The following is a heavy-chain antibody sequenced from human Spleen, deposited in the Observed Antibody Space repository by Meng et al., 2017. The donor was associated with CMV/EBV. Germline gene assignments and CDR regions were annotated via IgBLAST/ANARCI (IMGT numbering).Heavy chain of an antibody. Sequence: GESLKISCAASGFTFSSYGMHWVRQAPGKGLEWVAVIWYDGSNKYYADSVKGRFTISRDNSKNTLYLQMNSLRAEDTAVYYCANARGNYLYYGMDVWGQGTTVTVSS. CDR1: GFTFSSYG. J-gene: IGHJ6*02. D-gene: IGHD3-16*01. CDR3: ANARGNYLYYGMDV. V-gene: IGHV3-33*06. CDR2: IWYDGSNK.